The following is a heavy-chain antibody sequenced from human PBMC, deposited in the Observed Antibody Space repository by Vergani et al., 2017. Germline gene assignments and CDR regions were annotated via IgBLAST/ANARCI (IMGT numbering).Heavy chain of an antibody. CDR2: ISGRGGST. V-gene: IGHV3-23*01. J-gene: IGHJ5*02. Sequence: EVQLLESGGGLVQPGGSLRLSCAASGFTFSSSAMSWVRQAPGKGLEWVSAISGRGGSTYYAESVKGRFTISRDNSKNTLYLHMNSLRAEDTDVYYCARTPQWLVHGGWFDPWGQGTLVTVSS. CDR3: ARTPQWLVHGGWFDP. CDR1: GFTFSSSA. D-gene: IGHD6-19*01.